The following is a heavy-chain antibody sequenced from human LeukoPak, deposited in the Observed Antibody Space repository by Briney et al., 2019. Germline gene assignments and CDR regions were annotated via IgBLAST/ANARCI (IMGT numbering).Heavy chain of an antibody. CDR2: IRYDGSTK. V-gene: IGHV3-30*02. CDR3: AKDGGAYNLGS. Sequence: GGSLRLSCAASGFTFNTYGMYWVRQAPGKGLEWVAFIRYDGSTKYYGDSVKGRFTISRDNSKNTLSLQMNSLITEDTAVYYCAKDGGAYNLGSWGQGALVTVAS. CDR1: GFTFNTYG. D-gene: IGHD5-24*01. J-gene: IGHJ5*02.